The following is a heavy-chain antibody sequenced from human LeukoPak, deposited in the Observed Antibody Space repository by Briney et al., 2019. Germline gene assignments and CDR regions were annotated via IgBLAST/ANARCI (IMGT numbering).Heavy chain of an antibody. D-gene: IGHD6-19*01. CDR2: VNSNTGNP. Sequence: GASVKVSCKASGYTFIRSGMSWVRQAPGQGLEWMGWVNSNTGNPTYAQGFTGRFVFSWDTSVSTAYLQISSLKAEDTAVYYCARVRYTSGLYYFESWGQGTLVTVSS. J-gene: IGHJ4*02. V-gene: IGHV7-4-1*02. CDR1: GYTFIRSG. CDR3: ARVRYTSGLYYFES.